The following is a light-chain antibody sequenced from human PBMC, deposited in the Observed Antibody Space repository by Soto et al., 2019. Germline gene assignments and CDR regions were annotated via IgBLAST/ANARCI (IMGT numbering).Light chain of an antibody. CDR3: QQYNNWPIT. J-gene: IGKJ5*01. CDR2: GAS. CDR1: QRVGTD. V-gene: IGKV3-15*01. Sequence: EVVMTQSPATLAVSPGERVNLSCRASQRVGTDLAWYHQKPGQAPRLLFYGASTRATGVPGRYSGSGSGTEVTLTISSLQSEDFGLYFCQQYNNWPITFGQGTRLEIK.